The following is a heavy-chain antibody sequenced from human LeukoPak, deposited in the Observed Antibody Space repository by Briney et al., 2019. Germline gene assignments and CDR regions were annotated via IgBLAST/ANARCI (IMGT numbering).Heavy chain of an antibody. Sequence: GGFLRLSCAASGFTFSSYGMHWVRQAPGKGLEWVADIWYDGGNKYYADSVKGRFTISRDNSKNTLYLQMNSLRAEDTAVYYCAKTLAEVTISLSYSSYMDVWGKGTAVTVSS. CDR1: GFTFSSYG. CDR3: AKTLAEVTISLSYSSYMDV. CDR2: IWYDGGNK. J-gene: IGHJ6*03. V-gene: IGHV3-33*06. D-gene: IGHD3-9*01.